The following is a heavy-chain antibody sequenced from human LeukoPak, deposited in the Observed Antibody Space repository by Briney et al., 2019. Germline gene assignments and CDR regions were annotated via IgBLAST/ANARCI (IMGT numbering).Heavy chain of an antibody. CDR3: ARFRGRAFDI. Sequence: PGGSLRLSCAASGFTFSSYAMTWVRQAPGKGLEWVSTMSGSDGSTYYADSVKGRFTISRDNSKNTLYLQMNSLRAEDTAVYYCARFRGRAFDIWGQGTMVTVSS. D-gene: IGHD3-3*01. J-gene: IGHJ3*02. V-gene: IGHV3-23*01. CDR1: GFTFSSYA. CDR2: MSGSDGST.